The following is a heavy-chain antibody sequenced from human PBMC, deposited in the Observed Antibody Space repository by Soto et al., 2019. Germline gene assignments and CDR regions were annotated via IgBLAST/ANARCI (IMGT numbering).Heavy chain of an antibody. Sequence: ASVKVSGKASGYTFTSYYMHWVRQAPGQGLEWMGIINPSGGSTSYAQKFQGRVTMTRDTSTSTVYMELSSLRSEDTAVYYCARANLYGDYPEYFQHWGQGTLVTVSS. V-gene: IGHV1-46*03. CDR2: INPSGGST. J-gene: IGHJ1*01. CDR1: GYTFTSYY. CDR3: ARANLYGDYPEYFQH. D-gene: IGHD4-17*01.